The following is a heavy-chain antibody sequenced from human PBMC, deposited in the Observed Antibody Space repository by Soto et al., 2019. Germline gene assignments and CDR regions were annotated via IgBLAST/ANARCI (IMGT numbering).Heavy chain of an antibody. D-gene: IGHD3-10*01. CDR3: ASTYYYGSGSYYPWYYYGMDV. Sequence: ASVKVSCKASGYTFTAYSIFWVRQAPGQRLEWMGWINAGNGNTKYSQKFQGRVTITRDTSASTAYMELSSLRSEDTAVYYCASTYYYGSGSYYPWYYYGMDVWGQGTTVTVS. CDR2: INAGNGNT. V-gene: IGHV1-3*01. CDR1: GYTFTAYS. J-gene: IGHJ6*02.